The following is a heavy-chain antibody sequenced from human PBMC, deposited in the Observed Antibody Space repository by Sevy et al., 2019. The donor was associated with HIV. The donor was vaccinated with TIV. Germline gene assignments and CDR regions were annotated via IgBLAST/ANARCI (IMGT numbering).Heavy chain of an antibody. V-gene: IGHV3-23*01. CDR3: AKYLSAAVAGSFDY. J-gene: IGHJ4*02. CDR1: RFTFSIYA. Sequence: VGSLRLSCAASRFTFSIYAMSWVRQSPGRGLEWVSSISTSGDTTYYVDSVKGRFTISRDNSKNTVYLQMNSLRAEDTAIYYCAKYLSAAVAGSFDYWGQGTLVTVSS. CDR2: ISTSGDTT. D-gene: IGHD3-10*01.